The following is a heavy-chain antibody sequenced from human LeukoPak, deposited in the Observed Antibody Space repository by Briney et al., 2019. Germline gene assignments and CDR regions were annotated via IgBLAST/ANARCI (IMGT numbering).Heavy chain of an antibody. D-gene: IGHD3-10*01. V-gene: IGHV4-61*02. CDR2: IYTSGST. CDR1: GGSISSGSYY. Sequence: SQTLSLTCTVSGGSISSGSYYWSWIRQPAGKGLEWIGRIYTSGSTNYNPSLKSRVTISVDTSKNQFSLKLSSVTAADTAVYYCARDRVLLWFGELLGYFDYWGQGTLVTVSS. J-gene: IGHJ4*02. CDR3: ARDRVLLWFGELLGYFDY.